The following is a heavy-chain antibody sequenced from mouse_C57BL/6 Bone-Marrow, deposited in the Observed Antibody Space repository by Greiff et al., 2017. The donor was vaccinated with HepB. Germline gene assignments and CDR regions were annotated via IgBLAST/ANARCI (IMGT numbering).Heavy chain of an antibody. CDR2: INPGSGGT. CDR1: GYAFTNYL. Sequence: QVQLQQSGAELVRPGTSVKVSCKASGYAFTNYLIEWVKQRPGQGLEWIGVINPGSGGTNYNEKFKGKATLTADKSSNTAYLQLSSLTSEDTAVYYCTVPWDYWGQGTTLTVSS. V-gene: IGHV1-54*02. CDR3: TVPWDY. D-gene: IGHD1-1*01. J-gene: IGHJ2*01.